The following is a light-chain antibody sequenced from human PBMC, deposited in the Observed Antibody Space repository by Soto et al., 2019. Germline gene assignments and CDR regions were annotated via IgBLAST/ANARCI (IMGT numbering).Light chain of an antibody. J-gene: IGLJ2*01. CDR2: QDS. V-gene: IGLV3-1*01. CDR3: QTWDSSTMV. Sequence: SYELTQPPSVSVSPGQTASITCSGDKLGDKYACWFQQKPGQSPVLVIYQDSKRPSGIPERFSGSNSGNTATLTISGTQGMDEADYYCQTWDSSTMVFGGGTKLTVL. CDR1: KLGDKY.